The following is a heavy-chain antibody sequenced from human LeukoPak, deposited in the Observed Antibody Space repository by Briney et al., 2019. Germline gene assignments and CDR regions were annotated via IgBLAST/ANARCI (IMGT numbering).Heavy chain of an antibody. D-gene: IGHD1-7*01. CDR2: ISDDGSKT. V-gene: IGHV3-30*10. CDR1: RFTFSSYH. CDR3: ARDKGTIWNSQNDPYDI. J-gene: IGHJ3*02. Sequence: PGGSLRLSCAASRFTFSSYHMHWVRQAPGKGLEWLAVISDDGSKTYHTDSVRGRFTISRDNSENTLFLQMNSLRGEDTAVYYCARDKGTIWNSQNDPYDIWGQGTMVTVSS.